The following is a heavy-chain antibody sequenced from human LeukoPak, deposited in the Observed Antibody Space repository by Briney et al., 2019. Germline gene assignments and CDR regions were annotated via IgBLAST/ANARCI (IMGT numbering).Heavy chain of an antibody. D-gene: IGHD3-3*01. CDR2: ISSGSGTI. Sequence: PGGSLRLSCAASGFTFSDYSLNWVRQAPGKGLEWISYISSGSGTIYYADSVKGRFTISRDDAKNTLYLQMHSLRADDTAVYYCASLLRFLERPIDPWGQGTLVTVSS. CDR3: ASLLRFLERPIDP. CDR1: GFTFSDYS. V-gene: IGHV3-48*01. J-gene: IGHJ5*02.